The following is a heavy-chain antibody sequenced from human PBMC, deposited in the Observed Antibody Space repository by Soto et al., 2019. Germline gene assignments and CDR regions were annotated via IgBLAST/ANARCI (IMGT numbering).Heavy chain of an antibody. CDR1: GYTFTSYA. D-gene: IGHD6-19*01. Sequence: ASVKVSCKASGYTFTSYAMHWVRQAPGRRLEWMGWINAGNGNTKYSQKFQGRVTITRDTSASTAYMELSSLRSEDTAVYYCARDQEYSSGWYSDYYYGMDVWGQGTTVTVSS. CDR3: ARDQEYSSGWYSDYYYGMDV. J-gene: IGHJ6*02. V-gene: IGHV1-3*01. CDR2: INAGNGNT.